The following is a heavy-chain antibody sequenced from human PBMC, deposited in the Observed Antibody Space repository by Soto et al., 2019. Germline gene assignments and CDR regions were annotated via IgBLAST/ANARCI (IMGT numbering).Heavy chain of an antibody. J-gene: IGHJ4*01. CDR3: ARGGTIAVTTIGDY. D-gene: IGHD5-12*01. CDR2: ISSNSSTI. CDR1: GFTFRSYN. Sequence: DVQLVESGGGLVQPGGSLRLSCAASGFTFRSYNMNWVRQAPGKGLDWVSYISSNSSTIYYADSVKGRFTISRDNAKNSLYLQMNSLRDDDTAMYYCARGGTIAVTTIGDYWGQGTLVTVSS. V-gene: IGHV3-48*02.